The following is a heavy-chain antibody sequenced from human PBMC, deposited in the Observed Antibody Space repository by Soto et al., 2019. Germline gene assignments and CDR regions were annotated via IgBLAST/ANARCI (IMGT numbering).Heavy chain of an antibody. D-gene: IGHD3-3*01. Sequence: SGPTLVKPTQTLTLTCTFSGFSLSTSGVGVGWIRQPPGKALEWLALIYWDDDKRYSPSLKSRLTITKDTSKNQVVLTMTNMDPVDTATYYCAHRLVSLTTYDFWSGYYVDNWFDPWGQGTLVTVSS. J-gene: IGHJ5*02. CDR2: IYWDDDK. V-gene: IGHV2-5*02. CDR3: AHRLVSLTTYDFWSGYYVDNWFDP. CDR1: GFSLSTSGVG.